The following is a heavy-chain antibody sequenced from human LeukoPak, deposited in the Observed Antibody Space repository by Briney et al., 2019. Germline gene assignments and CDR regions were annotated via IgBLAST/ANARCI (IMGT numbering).Heavy chain of an antibody. CDR1: GGSFSGYY. V-gene: IGHV4-34*01. D-gene: IGHD3-22*01. CDR2: INHSGST. CDR3: AGLFSGYYSLDY. Sequence: SETLSLTCAVYGGSFSGYYWSWIRQPPGKGLEWIGEINHSGSTNYNPSLKSRVTISVDTSKNQFSLKLSSVTAADTAVYYCAGLFSGYYSLDYWGQGTLVTVSS. J-gene: IGHJ4*02.